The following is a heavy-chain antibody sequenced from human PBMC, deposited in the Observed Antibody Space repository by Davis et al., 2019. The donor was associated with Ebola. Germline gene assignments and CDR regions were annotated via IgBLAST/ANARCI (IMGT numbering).Heavy chain of an antibody. CDR2: INPSGGST. J-gene: IGHJ4*02. V-gene: IGHV1-46*01. CDR3: ARASGYYDSSGYPYYFDY. Sequence: ASVKVSCKASGYTFTSYYIHWVRQAPGQGLEWMGIINPSGGSTSYAQKFQGRVTMTRDTSTSTAYMELRSLRSDDTAVYYCARASGYYDSSGYPYYFDYWGQGTLVTVSS. D-gene: IGHD3-22*01. CDR1: GYTFTSYY.